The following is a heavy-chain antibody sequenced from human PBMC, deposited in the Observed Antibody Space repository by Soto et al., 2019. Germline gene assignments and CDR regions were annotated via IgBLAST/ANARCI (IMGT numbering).Heavy chain of an antibody. D-gene: IGHD1-26*01. CDR3: ARGEVVGATIGYYSMDV. Sequence: QVQLVQSGAEVKKPGSSVKVSCKASGGTFSSYAISWVRQAPGQGLEWMGGIIPIFGTANYAQKFQGRVTITADESTRTADMERGSLRSEDAAVYYCARGEVVGATIGYYSMDVWGQGTTVTVSS. J-gene: IGHJ6*02. V-gene: IGHV1-69*12. CDR2: IIPIFGTA. CDR1: GGTFSSYA.